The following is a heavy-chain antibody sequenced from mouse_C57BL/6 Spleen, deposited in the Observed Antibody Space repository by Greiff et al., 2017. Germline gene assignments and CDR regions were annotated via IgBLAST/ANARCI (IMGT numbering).Heavy chain of an antibody. CDR3: ARHEVDSSGFAY. Sequence: QVQLKQSGAELVKPGASVKLSCKASGYTFTEYTIHWVKQRSGQGLEWIGWFYPGSGSIKYNEKFKDKATFTADKSSSTVYMELSRVTSEDSAVYFCARHEVDSSGFAYWGQGTLVTVSA. V-gene: IGHV1-62-2*01. J-gene: IGHJ3*01. CDR1: GYTFTEYT. CDR2: FYPGSGSI. D-gene: IGHD3-2*02.